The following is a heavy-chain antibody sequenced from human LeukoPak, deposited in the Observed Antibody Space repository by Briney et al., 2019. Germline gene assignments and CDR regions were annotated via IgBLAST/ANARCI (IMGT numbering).Heavy chain of an antibody. CDR1: GYTFSTYW. V-gene: IGHV5-51*01. CDR2: IYPGDSHT. Sequence: GESLKISCKGSGYTFSTYWIGWVRQMPGKGLEWMGIIYPGDSHTRNSPSFQGQVTISADMSMSTAYLQWSSLKASDTAMYYCARQSSNGDFDYWGQGTLVTVSS. J-gene: IGHJ4*02. D-gene: IGHD4-11*01. CDR3: ARQSSNGDFDY.